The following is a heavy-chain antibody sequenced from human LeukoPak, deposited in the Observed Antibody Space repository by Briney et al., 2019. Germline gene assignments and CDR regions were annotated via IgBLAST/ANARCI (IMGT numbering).Heavy chain of an antibody. CDR1: GFTFDDYA. CDR3: AKDPAIAVAGTRNNWFDP. D-gene: IGHD6-19*01. V-gene: IGHV3-9*01. J-gene: IGHJ5*02. CDR2: ISWNGGRR. Sequence: GRSLRLSCAASGFTFDDYAMHWVRQAPGKGLEWVSGISWNGGRRGYADSVKGRFTISRDKSKNTLYLQMNSLRAEDTAVYYCAKDPAIAVAGTRNNWFDPWGQGTLVTVSS.